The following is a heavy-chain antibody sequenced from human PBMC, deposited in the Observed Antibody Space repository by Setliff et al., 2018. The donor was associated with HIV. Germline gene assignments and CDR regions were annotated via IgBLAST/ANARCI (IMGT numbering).Heavy chain of an antibody. Sequence: LRLSCAASGFTFSAHWTTWVRQAPGKGLEWVANIKQGGNEKYYVDSVKGRCTASRDNAKSSLYLQMNSLRAEDTAVYYCARVLLRTNAVYGVVSNRFDPWGQGTLVTVSS. CDR2: IKQGGNEK. D-gene: IGHD2-8*01. CDR3: ARVLLRTNAVYGVVSNRFDP. J-gene: IGHJ5*02. CDR1: GFTFSAHW. V-gene: IGHV3-7*03.